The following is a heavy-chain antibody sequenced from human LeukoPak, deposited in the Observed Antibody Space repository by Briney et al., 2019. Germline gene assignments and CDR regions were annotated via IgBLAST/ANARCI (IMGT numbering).Heavy chain of an antibody. D-gene: IGHD6-13*01. V-gene: IGHV4-59*08. CDR2: IYYSGTT. CDR3: ASSSWYSVNWFDP. CDR1: GGSISSYY. J-gene: IGHJ5*02. Sequence: PSETLSLTCTVSGGSISSYYWSWIRQPPGKGLEWIGYIYYSGTTNYNPSLKSRVTISVDTSKNQFSLKLSSVTAADTAVYYCASSSWYSVNWFDPWGQGTLVTVSS.